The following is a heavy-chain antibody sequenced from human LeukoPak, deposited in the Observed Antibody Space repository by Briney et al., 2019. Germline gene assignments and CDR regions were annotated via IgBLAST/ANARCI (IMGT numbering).Heavy chain of an antibody. Sequence: GGSLRLSCAASGFTYSSYSMNWVRQAPGKGREWVSSISISSAYMYYADAVKGRFTISRDNAKNSLYLQMNSLTADNTAVYYCVSEVRSVIQAYTQMVYATDYWGQGTLVTVSS. CDR1: GFTYSSYS. D-gene: IGHD2-8*01. V-gene: IGHV3-21*01. J-gene: IGHJ4*02. CDR2: ISISSAYM. CDR3: VSEVRSVIQAYTQMVYATDY.